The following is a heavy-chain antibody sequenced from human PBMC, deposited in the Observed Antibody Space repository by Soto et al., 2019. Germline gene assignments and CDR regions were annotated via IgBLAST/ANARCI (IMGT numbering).Heavy chain of an antibody. V-gene: IGHV4-59*01. CDR1: GGSISSYY. CDR3: ARVKDDFWSGYPDYYYYGMDV. D-gene: IGHD3-3*01. CDR2: VYYSGST. J-gene: IGHJ6*02. Sequence: SETLSLTCTVSGGSISSYYWSWIRQPPGKGLERIGYVYYSGSTNYNPSLKSRVTISVDTSKNQFSLKLSSVTAADTAVYYCARVKDDFWSGYPDYYYYGMDVWGHGTTVTVSS.